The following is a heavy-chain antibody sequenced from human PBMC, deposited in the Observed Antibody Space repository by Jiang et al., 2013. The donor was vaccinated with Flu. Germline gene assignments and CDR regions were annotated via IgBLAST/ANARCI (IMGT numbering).Heavy chain of an antibody. CDR3: ARASERRLYYDSSVGYFDY. D-gene: IGHD3-22*01. Sequence: RLSCAASGFTFSSYSMNWVRQAPGKGLEWVSYISSSSSTIYYADSVKGRFTISRDNAKNSLYLQMNSLRAEDTAVYYCARASERRLYYDSSVGYFDYWGQGTLVTVSS. CDR1: GFTFSSYS. V-gene: IGHV3-48*01. J-gene: IGHJ4*02. CDR2: ISSSSSTI.